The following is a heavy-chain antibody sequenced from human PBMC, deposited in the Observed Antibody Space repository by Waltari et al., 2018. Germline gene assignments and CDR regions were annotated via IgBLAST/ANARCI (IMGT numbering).Heavy chain of an antibody. V-gene: IGHV1-24*01. J-gene: IGHJ5*02. Sequence: QVQLVQSGAEVKKPGASVKVSCKVSGYTLTELSMHWVRQAPGKGLEWMGGFDPEDGETIYAQKCQGRVTMTEDTSTDTAYMELSSLRSEDTAVYYCATALPGSGYSSGWFDPWGQGTLVTVSS. CDR2: FDPEDGET. CDR3: ATALPGSGYSSGWFDP. CDR1: GYTLTELS. D-gene: IGHD3-22*01.